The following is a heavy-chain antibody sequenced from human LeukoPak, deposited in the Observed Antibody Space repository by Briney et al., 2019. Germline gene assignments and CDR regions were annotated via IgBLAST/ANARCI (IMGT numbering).Heavy chain of an antibody. CDR2: INPNTGGT. D-gene: IGHD3-10*01. CDR1: GYTFTGFY. Sequence: ASVKVSCKTSGYTFTGFYIHWVRQAPGQGLEWMEWINPNTGGTNSAQKLQGRVTMTTDTSISTAYMDLRRLTSDDTAVYFCAREGDFNGSGRGDSWGQGTLVSVSS. V-gene: IGHV1-2*02. J-gene: IGHJ4*02. CDR3: AREGDFNGSGRGDS.